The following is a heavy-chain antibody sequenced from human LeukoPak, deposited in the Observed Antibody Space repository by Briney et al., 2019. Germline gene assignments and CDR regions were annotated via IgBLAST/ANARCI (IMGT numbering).Heavy chain of an antibody. CDR3: ARNPVPSGWFDY. Sequence: SETLSLTCTVSGGSISSYYWSWIRQPPGKGLEWIGYIYYSGSTNYNPSLKSRVTISVDTSKNQFSLKLSSVTAADTAVYYCARNPVPSGWFDYWGQGTLVTVSS. V-gene: IGHV4-59*12. CDR2: IYYSGST. CDR1: GGSISSYY. D-gene: IGHD6-19*01. J-gene: IGHJ5*01.